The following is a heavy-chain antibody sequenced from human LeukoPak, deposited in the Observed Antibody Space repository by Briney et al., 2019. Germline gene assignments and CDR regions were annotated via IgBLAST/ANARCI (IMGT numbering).Heavy chain of an antibody. V-gene: IGHV1-18*01. D-gene: IGHD4-23*01. CDR2: ISGYNANT. CDR3: ARDDYGGNPGLFDY. J-gene: IGHJ4*02. CDR1: GYKFIDYG. Sequence: ASVKVSCKASGYKFIDYGISWVRQAPGQGLEWMAWISGYNANTKHAQEFQGRVTMTIDTSTSTAYMELRSLRSDDTAVYYCARDDYGGNPGLFDYWGQGTLATVSA.